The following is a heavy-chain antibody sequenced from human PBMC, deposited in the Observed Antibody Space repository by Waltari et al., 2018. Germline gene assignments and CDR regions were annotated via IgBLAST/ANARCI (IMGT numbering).Heavy chain of an antibody. Sequence: QVQLQESGPGLVKPSETLSLTCTVSGYSISSGYYWGWIRQPPGKGLEWIGVIYHSGSTYYNPSLKSRVTISVDTSKNQFSLKLSSVTAADTAVYYCARGNWGGDYFDYWGQGTLVTVSS. J-gene: IGHJ4*02. CDR1: GYSISSGYY. CDR3: ARGNWGGDYFDY. CDR2: IYHSGST. D-gene: IGHD7-27*01. V-gene: IGHV4-38-2*02.